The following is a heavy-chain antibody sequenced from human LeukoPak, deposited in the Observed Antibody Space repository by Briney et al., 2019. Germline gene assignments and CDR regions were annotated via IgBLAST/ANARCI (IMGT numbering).Heavy chain of an antibody. V-gene: IGHV4-4*07. CDR1: GGSISSYY. CDR2: IYTSGST. CDR3: ARDSGVSGDWNYSRLDY. Sequence: SETLSLTCTVSGGSISSYYWSWIRQPAGKGLEWIGRIYTSGSTNYNPSLKSRVTMSVDTSKNQFSLKLSSVTAADTAVYYCARDSGVSGDWNYSRLDYWGQGTPVTVSS. J-gene: IGHJ4*02. D-gene: IGHD1-7*01.